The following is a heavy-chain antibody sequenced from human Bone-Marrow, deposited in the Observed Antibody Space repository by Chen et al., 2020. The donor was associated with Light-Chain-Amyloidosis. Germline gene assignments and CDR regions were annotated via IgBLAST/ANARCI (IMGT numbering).Heavy chain of an antibody. V-gene: IGHV3-21*01. D-gene: IGHD6-6*01. J-gene: IGHJ5*02. CDR2: ISSSSAFI. CDR3: VRDVPHNCFDP. Sequence: EVQLVESGGGLVRPGGSLRLSCTVSGFSLSDSTMNWVRQTPGKGLEWVASISSSSAFIYYADSVRGRFTVSRDNAKNSLHLQRSSLRVDDTAVYYCVRDVPHNCFDPWGQGTLVAVSS. CDR1: GFSLSDST.